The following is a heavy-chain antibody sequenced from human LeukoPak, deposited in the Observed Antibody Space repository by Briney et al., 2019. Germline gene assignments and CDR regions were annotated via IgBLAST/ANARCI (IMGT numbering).Heavy chain of an antibody. J-gene: IGHJ4*02. CDR1: GFTFSSYW. CDR3: AKPLNPGRTPLTTYFDY. CDR2: ISASGGST. Sequence: PGGSLRLSCAASGFTFSSYWMHWVRQVPGKGLEWVSGISASGGSTYYADSVKGRFTISRDNSKNTLYLQMNSLRAEDTAVYYCAKPLNPGRTPLTTYFDYWGQGTLVTVSS. D-gene: IGHD4-17*01. V-gene: IGHV3-23*01.